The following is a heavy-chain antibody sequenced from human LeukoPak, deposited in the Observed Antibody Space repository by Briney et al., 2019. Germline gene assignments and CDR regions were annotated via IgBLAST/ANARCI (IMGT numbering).Heavy chain of an antibody. CDR2: ISGSGDST. CDR1: GFTFSTYA. Sequence: VGSLRLSCAASGFTFSTYAMSWVRQAPGKGLEWVSAISGSGDSTYYADSVKGRFTISRHNSKNTLYLQMHSLRAEDTAVYSCAKDQGYSGGDWFDPWGQGTLVTVSS. CDR3: AKDQGYSGGDWFDP. D-gene: IGHD2-15*01. J-gene: IGHJ5*02. V-gene: IGHV3-23*01.